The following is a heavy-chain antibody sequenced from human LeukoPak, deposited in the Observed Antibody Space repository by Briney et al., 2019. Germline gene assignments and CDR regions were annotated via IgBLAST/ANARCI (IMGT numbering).Heavy chain of an antibody. Sequence: PSETLSLTCAVSAASFSSHYWTWIRQTPGKGLEWIGYISYIGSTNYNPSLKSRVTISIDTSRNQFSLKLRSVTAADTAVYYCARDLVTVTKGFDIWGQGTMVSVSS. CDR1: AASFSSHY. V-gene: IGHV4-59*11. CDR3: ARDLVTVTKGFDI. J-gene: IGHJ3*02. CDR2: ISYIGST. D-gene: IGHD4-17*01.